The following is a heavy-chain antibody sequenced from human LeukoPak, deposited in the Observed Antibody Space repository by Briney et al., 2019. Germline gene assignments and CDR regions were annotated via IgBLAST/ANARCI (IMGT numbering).Heavy chain of an antibody. Sequence: GGSLRLSCAASGFTFSSHGMNWVRKAPGKGLEWVSGISPSGGITYYTDSVKGRFTISRDNSKNTVSLQMNSLRGDDTAVYYCAKEMAVIGLPCFVFWGQGTPVTVST. CDR1: GFTFSSHG. CDR2: ISPSGGIT. CDR3: AKEMAVIGLPCFVF. V-gene: IGHV3-23*01. J-gene: IGHJ4*02. D-gene: IGHD4-11*01.